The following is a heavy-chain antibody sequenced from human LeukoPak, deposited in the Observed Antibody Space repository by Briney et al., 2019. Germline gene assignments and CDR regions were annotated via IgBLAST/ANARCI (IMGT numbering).Heavy chain of an antibody. J-gene: IGHJ4*02. CDR3: ARGTVLWFGEIPKVRYFDY. CDR2: IYYSGSP. D-gene: IGHD3-10*01. CDR1: AGSTSMLY. V-gene: IGHV4-59*11. Sequence: SETMSLTCPVAAGSTSMLYGSWIRQPPREGMEWNGSIYYSGSPNYNPSLKSRVTIAVDTSKSQFSRKLSSVTAADTAVYYCARGTVLWFGEIPKVRYFDYWGQGTLVTVSS.